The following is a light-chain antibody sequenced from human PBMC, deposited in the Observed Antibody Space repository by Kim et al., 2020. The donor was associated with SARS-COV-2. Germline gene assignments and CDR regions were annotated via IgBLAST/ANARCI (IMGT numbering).Light chain of an antibody. CDR2: LNGDGSH. J-gene: IGLJ2*01. Sequence: ASVRLTCTLSSGHSNYAIAWHQQQPEKGPRFLMKLNGDGSHNKGDGIPDRFLGSSSGAERYLTISSLQSEDEADYYCQTWGTTIVVFGGGTQLTVL. CDR1: SGHSNYA. CDR3: QTWGTTIVV. V-gene: IGLV4-69*01.